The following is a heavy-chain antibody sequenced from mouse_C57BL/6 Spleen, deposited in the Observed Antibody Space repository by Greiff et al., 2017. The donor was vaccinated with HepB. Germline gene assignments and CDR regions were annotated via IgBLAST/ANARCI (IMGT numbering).Heavy chain of an antibody. J-gene: IGHJ2*01. CDR2: INPNYGTT. CDR3: AGGFITTVVAFDY. CDR1: GYSFTDYN. V-gene: IGHV1-39*01. Sequence: EVQLQQSGPELVKPGASVKISCKASGYSFTDYNMNWVKQSTGKSLEWIGVINPNYGTTSYNQKFKGKATLTVDQSSSTAYMQLNSLTSEDSAVYYCAGGFITTVVAFDYWGQGTTLTVSS. D-gene: IGHD1-1*01.